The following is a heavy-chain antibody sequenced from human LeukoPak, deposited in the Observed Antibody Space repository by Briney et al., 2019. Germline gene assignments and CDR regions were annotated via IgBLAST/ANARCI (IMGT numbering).Heavy chain of an antibody. CDR2: ISGSGGST. V-gene: IGHV3-23*01. CDR1: GFTFSSYA. J-gene: IGHJ4*02. D-gene: IGHD5-12*01. CDR3: ASGSGH. Sequence: PGGSLRLSCTASGFTFSSYAMSWVRQAPGKGLEWVSSISGSGGSTYYADSVKGRFTISRENAKNSLYLQMNSLRDEDTAVFYCASGSGHWGQGTLVTVSS.